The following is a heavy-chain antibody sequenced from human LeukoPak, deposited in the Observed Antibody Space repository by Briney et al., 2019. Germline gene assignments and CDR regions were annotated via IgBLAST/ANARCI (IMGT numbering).Heavy chain of an antibody. V-gene: IGHV3-15*01. Sequence: GGFLRLSCAASGFTFSSYAMSWVRQAPGKGLEWVGRIKSKTDGGTTDYAAPVKGRFTISRDDSKNTLYLQMNSLKTEDTAVYYCTTLTVTTGTDYWGQGTLVTVSS. D-gene: IGHD4-11*01. CDR2: IKSKTDGGTT. CDR3: TTLTVTTGTDY. J-gene: IGHJ4*02. CDR1: GFTFSSYA.